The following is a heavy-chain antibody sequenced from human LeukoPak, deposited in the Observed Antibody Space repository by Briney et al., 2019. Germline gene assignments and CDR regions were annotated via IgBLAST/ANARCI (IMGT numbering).Heavy chain of an antibody. D-gene: IGHD2-2*01. CDR3: ARQPAASYYYYYGMDV. V-gene: IGHV4-59*01. CDR2: IYYSGST. J-gene: IGHJ6*02. CDR1: GGSISSYY. Sequence: PSETLSLTCTVSGGSISSYYWSWIRQPPGKGLEWIGYIYYSGSTNYNPSLKSRVTISVDTSKNQFSLKLSSVTAADTAVYHCARQPAASYYYYYGMDVWGQGTTVTVSS.